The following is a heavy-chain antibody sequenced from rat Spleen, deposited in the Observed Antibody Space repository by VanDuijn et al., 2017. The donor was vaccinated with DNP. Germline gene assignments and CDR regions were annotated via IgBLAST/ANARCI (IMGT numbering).Heavy chain of an antibody. D-gene: IGHD1-9*01. J-gene: IGHJ2*01. Sequence: EVQLVESGGGLVQPGRSLKLSCAASGFTFSAYYMAWVRQAPAKGLEWVAYIGSPAYAPYHGDSVKGRFTISRDNAEGTLNLQMNSLRSEDTATYYCASHTYYGYDYFVYWGQGVMVTVSS. CDR3: ASHTYYGYDYFVY. CDR1: GFTFSAYY. CDR2: IGSPAYAP. V-gene: IGHV5-22*01.